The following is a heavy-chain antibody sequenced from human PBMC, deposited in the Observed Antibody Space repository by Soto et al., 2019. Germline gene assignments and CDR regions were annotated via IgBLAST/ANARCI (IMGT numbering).Heavy chain of an antibody. D-gene: IGHD3-16*01. CDR3: ARRERYYGSPGWFDP. Sequence: SETLSLTCTVSGGSINDFAYYWGWIRQPPGKGLEWIGTVYHNENTYYNPSLKSRVTISVDTAKNQFSLNLRSVTAADTAIYFCARRERYYGSPGWFDPWGQGALVTVS. CDR2: VYHNENT. CDR1: GGSINDFAYY. J-gene: IGHJ5*02. V-gene: IGHV4-39*01.